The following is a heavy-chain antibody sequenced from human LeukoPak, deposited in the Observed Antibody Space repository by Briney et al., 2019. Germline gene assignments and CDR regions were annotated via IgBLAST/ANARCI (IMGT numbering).Heavy chain of an antibody. J-gene: IGHJ4*02. CDR1: GVAIRGYC. D-gene: IGHD3-16*01. CDR2: VCHSGSS. CDR3: AREMTYTGGWGPIDY. V-gene: IGHV4-59*01. Sequence: KPSETLSLTCRVSGVAIRGYCWDWIRQPPGKGLEWIGYVCHSGSSNSNPSLRSRVTLSVDTSKKQFSLRLTSVTASDTAVYLCAREMTYTGGWGPIDYWGPGALLTVSS.